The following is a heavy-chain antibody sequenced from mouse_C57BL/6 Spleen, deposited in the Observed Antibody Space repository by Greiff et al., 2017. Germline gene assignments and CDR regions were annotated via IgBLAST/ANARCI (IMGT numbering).Heavy chain of an antibody. CDR3: ARLGYSNYDAMDY. CDR2: INPSDSYT. Sequence: VQLQQSGAELVMPGASVKLSCKASGYTFTSYWMHWVKQRPGQGLEWIGEINPSDSYTNYNQKFKGKSTLTVDKSSSTAYMQLSSLTSEDSAVYYCARLGYSNYDAMDYWGQGTSVTVSS. D-gene: IGHD2-5*01. CDR1: GYTFTSYW. J-gene: IGHJ4*01. V-gene: IGHV1-69*01.